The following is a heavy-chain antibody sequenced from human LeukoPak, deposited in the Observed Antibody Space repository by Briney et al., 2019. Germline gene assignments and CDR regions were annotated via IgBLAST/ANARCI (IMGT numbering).Heavy chain of an antibody. CDR1: GFTFDDYA. Sequence: GRSLRLSCAASGFTFDDYAMHWVRQAPGKGLEWVSGISWNSGSIGYADSVKGRFTISRDNAKNSLYLQMNSLRAEDTAVYYCARPPRIAVAVYGTWFDPWGQGTLATVSS. V-gene: IGHV3-9*01. CDR3: ARPPRIAVAVYGTWFDP. D-gene: IGHD6-19*01. CDR2: ISWNSGSI. J-gene: IGHJ5*02.